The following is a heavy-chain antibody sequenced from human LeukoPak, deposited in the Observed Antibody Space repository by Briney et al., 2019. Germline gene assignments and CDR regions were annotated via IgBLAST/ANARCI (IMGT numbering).Heavy chain of an antibody. D-gene: IGHD3-9*01. J-gene: IGHJ4*02. CDR3: ARTLVLRYFDWLCPFDY. CDR2: INAGNGNT. CDR1: GYTFTSYA. Sequence: GASVKVSCKASGYTFTSYAMHWVRQAPGQRLEWMGWINAGNGNTKYSQKFQGRVTITRDTSASTAYMELSSLRSEDTAVYYCARTLVLRYFDWLCPFDYWGQGTLVTVSS. V-gene: IGHV1-3*01.